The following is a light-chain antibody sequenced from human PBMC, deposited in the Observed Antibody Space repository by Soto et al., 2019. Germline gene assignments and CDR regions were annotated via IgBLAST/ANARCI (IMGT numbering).Light chain of an antibody. CDR3: QQSYITPWT. V-gene: IGKV1-39*01. CDR1: QRVNNY. Sequence: DVQMTQSPPSLSASVGDSVTITCRASQRVNNYLNWYQQKPGEAPKLLIYAASSLQIGVPSRFGGSGSGTDFTLAISGLQPEDFAIYYCQQSYITPWTFGQGTKVDIK. J-gene: IGKJ1*01. CDR2: AAS.